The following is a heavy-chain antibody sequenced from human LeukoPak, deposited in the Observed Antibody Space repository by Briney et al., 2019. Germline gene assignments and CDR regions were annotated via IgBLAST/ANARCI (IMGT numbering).Heavy chain of an antibody. CDR2: IWYDGSNK. CDR3: ARDIGVNMI. Sequence: GGSLRLSCAASGFTFSSYGMPWVRQAPGKGLEWVAVIWYDGSNKYYADSVKGRFTISRDNSKNTLYLQMNSLRPEDTAVYYCARDIGVNMIWGQGTLVTVSS. CDR1: GFTFSSYG. V-gene: IGHV3-33*01. J-gene: IGHJ4*02. D-gene: IGHD3-22*01.